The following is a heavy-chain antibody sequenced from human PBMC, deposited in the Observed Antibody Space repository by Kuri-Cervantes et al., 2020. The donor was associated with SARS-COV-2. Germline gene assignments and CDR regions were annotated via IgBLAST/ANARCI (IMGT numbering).Heavy chain of an antibody. CDR3: ARDSCGSTSCYWNNWFDP. Sequence: SVKVSCKASGGTFSSYAISWVRQAPGQGLEWMGGIIPIFGTANYAQKFQGRVTITADKSTSTAYMELSSLRSEDTAVYYCARDSCGSTSCYWNNWFDPWGQGTLVTVSS. CDR1: GGTFSSYA. V-gene: IGHV1-69*06. J-gene: IGHJ5*02. CDR2: IIPIFGTA. D-gene: IGHD2-2*01.